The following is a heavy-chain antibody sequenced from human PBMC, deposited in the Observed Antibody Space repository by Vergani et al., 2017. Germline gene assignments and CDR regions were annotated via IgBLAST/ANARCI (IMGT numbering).Heavy chain of an antibody. CDR2: IHASGNK. CDR1: GASITSGSFY. D-gene: IGHD3-3*02. V-gene: IGHV4-61*02. J-gene: IGHJ5*02. CDR3: VRDSXRSGRKAFDWFDT. Sequence: QVQLHESGPGLVKPSQTLPLTCTVSGASITSGSFYWSWIRQPAGKGLEWIGRIHASGNKNYNPSLWSQVTLSVDTSKNQLSLKMISMTAADTAVYYCVRDSXRSGRKAFDWFDTWGQGTLVSVSS.